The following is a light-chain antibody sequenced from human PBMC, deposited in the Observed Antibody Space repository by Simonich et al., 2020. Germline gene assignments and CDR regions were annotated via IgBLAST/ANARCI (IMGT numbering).Light chain of an antibody. V-gene: IGKV4-1*01. CDR2: WAS. CDR3: QQYYSTPLT. CDR1: QSVLYISNNKNY. J-gene: IGKJ4*01. Sequence: IVMTQSPDSLAVSLGERATINCKSSQSVLYISNNKNYLAWYQQKPGQPPKLLIYWASTRESGVPDRISGSGSGTDFPLTISSLQAEDVAVYYCQQYYSTPLTFGGGTKVEIK.